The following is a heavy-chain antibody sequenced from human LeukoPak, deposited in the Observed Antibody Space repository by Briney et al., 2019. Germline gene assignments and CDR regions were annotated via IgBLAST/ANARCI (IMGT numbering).Heavy chain of an antibody. D-gene: IGHD3-3*01. J-gene: IGHJ4*02. CDR2: IYYSGST. CDR1: GGSISSYY. V-gene: IGHV4-39*01. CDR3: ARHPYYDFWSGYPFALYYFDY. Sequence: KPSETLSLTCTVSGGSISSYYWGWIRQPPGKGLEWIGSIYYSGSTYYNPSLKSRVTISVDTSKNQFSLKLSSVTAADTAVYYCARHPYYDFWSGYPFALYYFDYWGQGTLVTVSS.